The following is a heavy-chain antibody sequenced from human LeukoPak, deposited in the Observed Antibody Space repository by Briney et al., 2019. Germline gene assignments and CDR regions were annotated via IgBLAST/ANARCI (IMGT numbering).Heavy chain of an antibody. D-gene: IGHD4-17*01. CDR2: IYYSGST. J-gene: IGHJ6*03. Sequence: SETLSLTCTVSGGSISSYYWSWIRQPPGKGLEWIGYIYYSGSTNYNPSLKSRVTISVDTSKNQFSLKLSSVTAADTAVYYCARDRGDYVYDYYYYYMDVWGKGTTVTISS. CDR3: ARDRGDYVYDYYYYYMDV. CDR1: GGSISSYY. V-gene: IGHV4-59*12.